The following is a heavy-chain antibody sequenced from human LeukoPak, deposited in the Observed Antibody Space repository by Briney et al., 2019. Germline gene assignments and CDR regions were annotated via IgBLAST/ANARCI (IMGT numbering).Heavy chain of an antibody. CDR1: RDSIKGAGFY. V-gene: IGHV4-30-4*01. CDR2: IYYSGRT. Sequence: SQTPSLTSTVSRDSIKGAGFYWSWTRHPPGKGLEWVGCIYYSGRTSYNPSLKSRLSISIDTSKNQFSLKLNSVTAADTAMYYCARSDIYWGQGALVTVSS. J-gene: IGHJ4*02. CDR3: ARSDIY.